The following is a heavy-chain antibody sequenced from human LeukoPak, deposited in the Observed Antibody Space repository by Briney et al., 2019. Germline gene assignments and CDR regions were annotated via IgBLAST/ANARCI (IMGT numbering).Heavy chain of an antibody. V-gene: IGHV3-7*01. CDR1: GFTFNNYW. J-gene: IGHJ4*02. CDR2: IKQDGSET. CDR3: ARDKIVGATKIDC. Sequence: GESRRLSCAASGFTFNNYWMSWVRQAPGKGLEWVANIKQDGSETYYVESVEGRFTISRDNAKNSLYLQMNSLRAEDTAVYYCARDKIVGATKIDCWGQGALVTVSS. D-gene: IGHD1-26*01.